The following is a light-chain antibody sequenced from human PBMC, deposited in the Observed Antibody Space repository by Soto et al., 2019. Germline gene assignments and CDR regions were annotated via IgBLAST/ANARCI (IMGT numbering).Light chain of an antibody. CDR3: STFTSSITYV. V-gene: IGLV2-14*01. CDR2: EVS. CDR1: SSDVGGYNT. J-gene: IGLJ1*01. Sequence: QSALTQPASVSGSPGQSITISCTGTSSDVGGYNTVSWYQQHPGKAPKIMIFEVSNRPSGISNRFSGSKSGNTASLTISGLQAEDEADYYCSTFTSSITYVFGTGTKLTVL.